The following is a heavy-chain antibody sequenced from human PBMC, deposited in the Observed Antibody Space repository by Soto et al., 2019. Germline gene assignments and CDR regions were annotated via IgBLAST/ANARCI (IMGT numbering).Heavy chain of an antibody. J-gene: IGHJ4*02. Sequence: PSETLSLTCTVSGGSISSYYWSWIRQPPGKGLDWIGEINHSGSTNYNPSLKSRVTISVDTSKNQFSLKLSSVTAADTAVYYCARGGYDSSGYYYGFSGEIDYWGQGTLVTVSS. D-gene: IGHD3-22*01. CDR2: INHSGST. CDR1: GGSISSYY. V-gene: IGHV4-34*01. CDR3: ARGGYDSSGYYYGFSGEIDY.